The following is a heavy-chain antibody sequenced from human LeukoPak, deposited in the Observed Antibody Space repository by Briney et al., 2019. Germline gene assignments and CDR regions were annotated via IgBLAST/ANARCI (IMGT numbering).Heavy chain of an antibody. D-gene: IGHD4-17*01. CDR1: GVSFSGYY. CDR3: AIYGDYVAAFDI. Sequence: SETLSLTCAVYGVSFSGYYWSWIRQPPGKGLEWIGEINHSGSTNYNPSLKSRVTISVDTSKNQFSLKLSSVTAADTAVYYCAIYGDYVAAFDIWGQGTMVTVSS. CDR2: INHSGST. V-gene: IGHV4-34*01. J-gene: IGHJ3*02.